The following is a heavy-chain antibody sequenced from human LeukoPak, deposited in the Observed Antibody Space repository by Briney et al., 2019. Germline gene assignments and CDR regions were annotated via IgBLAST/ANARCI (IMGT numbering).Heavy chain of an antibody. CDR3: ARVFDS. V-gene: IGHV4-39*07. Sequence: SETLSLTCTVSGGSVSSSDYYWGWIRQPPGKGLEWIGDIFYIGKTNYNPSLKSRVTISVDTSKNQFSRKLTSVTAADTAVYYCARVFDSWGQGTLVTVSS. CDR2: IFYIGKT. J-gene: IGHJ4*02. CDR1: GGSVSSSDYY.